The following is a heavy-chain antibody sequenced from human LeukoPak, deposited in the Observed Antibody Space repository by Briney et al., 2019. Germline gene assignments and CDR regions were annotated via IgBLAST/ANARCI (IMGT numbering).Heavy chain of an antibody. Sequence: SETLSLTCTVSGGSISSSGYYWGWVRQSPGKGLEWIGTIYYSGSTYYNPSLKSRVTISVDTSKNQFSLKLISVTAADTAVYYCARHTGRVTTGFDSWGQGTLVTVSS. CDR3: ARHTGRVTTGFDS. CDR1: GGSISSSGYY. CDR2: IYYSGST. D-gene: IGHD4-11*01. V-gene: IGHV4-39*01. J-gene: IGHJ4*02.